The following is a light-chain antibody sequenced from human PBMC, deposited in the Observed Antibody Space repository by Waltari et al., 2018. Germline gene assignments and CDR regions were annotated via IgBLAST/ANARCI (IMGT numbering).Light chain of an antibody. J-gene: IGLJ2*01. CDR3: QVWDRSAAGV. Sequence: SYDLTQPLSVSGALGQTARITCEGGNIGGQRGHCYQQKPGQAPVLVIHRDSNRPSGIPERFSVSNSGDTATLTISRAQVGDAAEYFCQVWDRSAAGVFGGGTKLTVL. V-gene: IGLV3-9*01. CDR1: NIGGQR. CDR2: RDS.